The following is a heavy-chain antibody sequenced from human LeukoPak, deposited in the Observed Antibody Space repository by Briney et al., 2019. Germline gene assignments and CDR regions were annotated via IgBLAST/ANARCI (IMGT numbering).Heavy chain of an antibody. CDR2: IRSKANSYAT. CDR1: GFTFSGSA. V-gene: IGHV3-73*01. D-gene: IGHD5-18*01. Sequence: PGGSLRLFCAASGFTFSGSAMHWVRPASGKGPEWVGRIRSKANSYATAYAPSVQGRLTISRDDSKNTAYLEMNSMKTEDTAVYYWTRRWDVDTAMVRVNYYYYYMDVWGKGTMVTVSS. CDR3: TRRWDVDTAMVRVNYYYYYMDV. J-gene: IGHJ6*03.